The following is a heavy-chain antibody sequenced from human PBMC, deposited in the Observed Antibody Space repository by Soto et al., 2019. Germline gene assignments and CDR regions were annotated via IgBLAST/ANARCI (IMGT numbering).Heavy chain of an antibody. CDR3: ARSGYSYGPFDY. CDR2: TYSGGST. D-gene: IGHD5-18*01. Sequence: EVQLVESGGGLIQPGGSLRLSCAASGFTVRSTYMSWVRQAPGKGLEWVSVTYSGGSTYYADSVKSRFTISRDNSKNTLYLQMNSLRAEDTAVYYCARSGYSYGPFDYWGQGTLVTVSS. V-gene: IGHV3-53*01. CDR1: GFTVRSTY. J-gene: IGHJ4*02.